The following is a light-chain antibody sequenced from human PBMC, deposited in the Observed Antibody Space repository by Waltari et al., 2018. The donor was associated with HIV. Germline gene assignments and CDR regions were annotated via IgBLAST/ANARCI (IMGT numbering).Light chain of an antibody. J-gene: IGLJ1*01. CDR3: CSYAGTSTYV. CDR2: AVT. CDR1: SSDVASYNL. V-gene: IGLV2-23*02. Sequence: QSALTQPASVSGSPGQSITISSTGTSSDVASYNLVSWYQHHPGKAPKVMIYAVTKRPSGVSDRFSGSKSGNTASLTISGLQAEDEADYYCCSYAGTSTYVFGTGTKVTVL.